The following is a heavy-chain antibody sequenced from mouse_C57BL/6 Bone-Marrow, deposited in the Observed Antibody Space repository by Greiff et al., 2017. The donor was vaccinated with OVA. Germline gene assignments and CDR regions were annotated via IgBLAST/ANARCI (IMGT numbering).Heavy chain of an antibody. D-gene: IGHD3-1*01. Sequence: QVQLQQPGAELVRPGSSVKLSCKASGYTFTSYWMDWVKQRPGQGLEWIGNIYPSDSETHYNQKFKDKATLTVDKSSSTAYMQLSSLTSEDSAVYYGARGGLLLPFAYWGQGTLVTVSA. J-gene: IGHJ3*01. CDR1: GYTFTSYW. CDR3: ARGGLLLPFAY. V-gene: IGHV1-61*01. CDR2: IYPSDSET.